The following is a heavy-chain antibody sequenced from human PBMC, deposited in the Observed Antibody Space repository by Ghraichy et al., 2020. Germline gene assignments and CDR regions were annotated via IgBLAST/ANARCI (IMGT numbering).Heavy chain of an antibody. V-gene: IGHV1-24*01. CDR3: ATDKGELQDYSYYGMDV. CDR2: FDPEDGET. CDR1: GYTLTELS. D-gene: IGHD1-26*01. J-gene: IGHJ6*02. Sequence: ASVKVSCKVSGYTLTELSMHWVRQAPGKGLEWMGGFDPEDGETIYAQKFQGRVTMTEDTSTDTAYMELSSLRSEDTAVYYCATDKGELQDYSYYGMDVWGQGTTVTVSS.